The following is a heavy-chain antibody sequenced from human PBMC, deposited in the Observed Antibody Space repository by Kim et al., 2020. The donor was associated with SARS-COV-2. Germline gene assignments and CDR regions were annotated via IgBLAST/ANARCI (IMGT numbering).Heavy chain of an antibody. CDR1: GYSFTSYW. Sequence: GESLKISCKGSGYSFTSYWISWVRQMPGKGLEWMGRIDPSDSYTNYSPSFQGHVTISADKSISTAYLQWSSLKASDTAMYYCARLIISDHPYYEFAGSDDAFDIWGQGTMVTVSS. J-gene: IGHJ3*02. D-gene: IGHD3-3*01. CDR2: IDPSDSYT. CDR3: ARLIISDHPYYEFAGSDDAFDI. V-gene: IGHV5-10-1*01.